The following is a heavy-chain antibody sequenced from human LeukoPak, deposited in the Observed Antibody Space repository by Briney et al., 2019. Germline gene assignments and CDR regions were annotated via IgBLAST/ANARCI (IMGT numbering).Heavy chain of an antibody. CDR1: GFTFSSYS. V-gene: IGHV3-48*04. CDR3: ARTTGPSGVHQDGMDV. J-gene: IGHJ6*02. D-gene: IGHD3-10*01. CDR2: ISSSSSTI. Sequence: GGSLRLSCAASGFTFSSYSMNWVRQAPGKGLEWVSYISSSSSTIYYADSVKGRFTISRDNAKNSLYLQMNSLRAEDTAVYYCARTTGPSGVHQDGMDVWGQGTTVTVSS.